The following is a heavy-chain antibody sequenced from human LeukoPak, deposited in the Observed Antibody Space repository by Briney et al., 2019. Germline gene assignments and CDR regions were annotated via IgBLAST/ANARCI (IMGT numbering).Heavy chain of an antibody. CDR1: GDSVSSNSAA. D-gene: IGHD5-24*01. CDR2: TYYRSKWYN. V-gene: IGHV6-1*01. Sequence: SQTLPLTCAISGDSVSSNSAAWNWIRQSPSRGLEWLGRTYYRSKWYNDYAVSVKSRITINPDTSKNQFSLQLNSVTPEDTAVYYCARDGGLQLGVGFDYWGQGTLVTVSS. CDR3: ARDGGLQLGVGFDY. J-gene: IGHJ4*02.